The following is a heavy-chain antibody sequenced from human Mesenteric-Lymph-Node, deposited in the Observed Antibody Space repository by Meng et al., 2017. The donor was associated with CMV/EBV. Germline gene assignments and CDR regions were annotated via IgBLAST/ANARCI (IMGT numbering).Heavy chain of an antibody. CDR3: AHHLAVAGYYYYYGMDV. CDR2: IDWDDDK. CDR1: GFSLSTSGMC. V-gene: IGHV2-70*20. D-gene: IGHD6-19*01. Sequence: SGPTLVKPTQTLTLTCTFSGFSLSTSGMCVSWVRQPPGKALEWLALIDWDDDKYYSTSLKTRLTISKDTSKNQVVLTMTNMDPMDTATYYCAHHLAVAGYYYYYGMDVWGQGTTVTVSS. J-gene: IGHJ6*02.